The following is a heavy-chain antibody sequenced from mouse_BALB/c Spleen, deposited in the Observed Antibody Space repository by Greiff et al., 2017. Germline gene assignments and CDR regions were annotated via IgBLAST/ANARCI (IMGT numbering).Heavy chain of an antibody. D-gene: IGHD4-1*01. CDR3: ARQLGGY. Sequence: EVKLVESGGGLVQPGGSLKLSCAASGFTFSSYTMSWVRQTPEKRLEWVAYISNGGGSTYYPDTVKGRFTISRDNAKNTLYLQMSSLKSEDTAMYYCARQLGGYWGQGTTLTVSS. CDR2: ISNGGGST. CDR1: GFTFSSYT. J-gene: IGHJ2*01. V-gene: IGHV5-12-2*01.